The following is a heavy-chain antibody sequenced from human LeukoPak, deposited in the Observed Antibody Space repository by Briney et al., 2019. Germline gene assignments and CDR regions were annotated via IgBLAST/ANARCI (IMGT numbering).Heavy chain of an antibody. CDR3: ARVGLGWSDP. CDR2: IYYSGST. V-gene: IGHV4-31*11. J-gene: IGHJ5*02. D-gene: IGHD6-19*01. Sequence: SQTLSLTCAVSGGSISSGGYYWSWIRQHPGKGLEWIGYIYYSGSTYYNPSLKSRVTISVDTSKNQFSLKLSSVTAADTAVYYCARVGLGWSDPWGQGTLVTVSS. CDR1: GGSISSGGYY.